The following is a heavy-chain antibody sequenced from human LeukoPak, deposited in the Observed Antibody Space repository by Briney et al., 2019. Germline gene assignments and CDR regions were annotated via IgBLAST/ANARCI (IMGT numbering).Heavy chain of an antibody. CDR2: ISSSGSTI. J-gene: IGHJ3*02. V-gene: IGHV3-48*03. D-gene: IGHD6-6*01. CDR1: GFTFSSYE. CDR3: ARRDEYSSSPGAFDI. Sequence: PGGSLRLSCAASGFTFSSYEMNWVRQAPGKGLEWVSYISSSGSTIYYADSVKGRFTISRDNAKNSLYLQMNSLRAEDTAVYYCARRDEYSSSPGAFDIWGQGTMVTVFS.